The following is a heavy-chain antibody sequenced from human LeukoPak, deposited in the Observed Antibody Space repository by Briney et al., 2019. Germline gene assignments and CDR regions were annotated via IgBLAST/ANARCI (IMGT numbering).Heavy chain of an antibody. CDR3: ARDLHLLVGFDY. CDR1: GFTFSDYY. V-gene: IGHV3-11*04. CDR2: ISSSVSTI. Sequence: GGSLRLSCAASGFTFSDYYMTWIRQAPGKGLEWVSYISSSVSTIYYADSVKGRFTISRDNAKNSLYLQMNSLRAEDTAVYYCARDLHLLVGFDYWGQGTLVTVSS. J-gene: IGHJ4*02. D-gene: IGHD1-26*01.